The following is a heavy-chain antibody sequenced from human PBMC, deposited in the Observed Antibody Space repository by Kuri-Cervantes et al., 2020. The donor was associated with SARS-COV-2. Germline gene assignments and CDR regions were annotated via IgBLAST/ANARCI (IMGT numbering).Heavy chain of an antibody. CDR1: GFTFSSYA. Sequence: GESLKISCAASGFTFSSYAMSWVRQAPGKGLEWVSAISGSGGSTYYADSVKGRFTISRDNSKNTLYLQMNSLRAEDTAVYYCAKEGFFYGSGRHFDCWGQGTLVTVSS. CDR3: AKEGFFYGSGRHFDC. V-gene: IGHV3-23*01. D-gene: IGHD3-10*01. J-gene: IGHJ4*02. CDR2: ISGSGGST.